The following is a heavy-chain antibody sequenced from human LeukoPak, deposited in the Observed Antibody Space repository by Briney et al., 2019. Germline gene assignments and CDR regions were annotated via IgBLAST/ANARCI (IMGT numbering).Heavy chain of an antibody. J-gene: IGHJ4*02. V-gene: IGHV4-59*01. CDR2: TYYSGST. Sequence: SETLSLTCTVPGGSISSYYWSWIRQPPGKGLEWIGYTYYSGSTNYNPSLKSRVTISVDTSKNQFSLKLSSVTAADTAVYYCARVRVGANLYYFDYWGQGTLVTVSS. CDR3: ARVRVGANLYYFDY. CDR1: GGSISSYY. D-gene: IGHD1-26*01.